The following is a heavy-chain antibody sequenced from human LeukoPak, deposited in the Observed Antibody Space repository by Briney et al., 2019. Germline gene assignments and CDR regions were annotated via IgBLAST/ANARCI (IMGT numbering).Heavy chain of an antibody. CDR3: AKGPNENSNYLFDR. CDR2: VTGSGGET. V-gene: IGHV3-23*01. D-gene: IGHD4-11*01. CDR1: GFSFSTFA. Sequence: GGSLRLSCAASGFSFSTFAMNWVRQTPRRGLEWVSVVTGSGGETYYANSVKGRFTISRDNSKSTLYLQMNSLRADDSAVYYCAKGPNENSNYLFDRWGQGILVIVSS. J-gene: IGHJ5*02.